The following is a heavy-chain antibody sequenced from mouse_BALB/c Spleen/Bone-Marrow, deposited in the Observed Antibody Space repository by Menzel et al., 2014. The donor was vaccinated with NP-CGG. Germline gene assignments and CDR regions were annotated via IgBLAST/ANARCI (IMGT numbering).Heavy chain of an antibody. D-gene: IGHD2-1*01. CDR1: GYTFTDYW. V-gene: IGHV1-69*01. J-gene: IGHJ2*01. CDR3: AFYYGNYGDY. Sequence: QVQRKQSGAELVMPGASVKMSCKASGYTFTDYWMHWVKQRPGQGLEWIGAIDTSDSYTSYNQKFKGKATLTVDESSSTAYMQLSSLTSEDSAVYYCAFYYGNYGDYWGQGTTLTVSS. CDR2: IDTSDSYT.